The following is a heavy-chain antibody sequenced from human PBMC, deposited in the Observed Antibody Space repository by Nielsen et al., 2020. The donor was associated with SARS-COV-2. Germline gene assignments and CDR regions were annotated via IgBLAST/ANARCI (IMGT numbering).Heavy chain of an antibody. CDR3: ARARRGIDRYYYYMDV. CDR2: INHSGST. CDR1: GGSFSGYY. V-gene: IGHV4-34*01. Sequence: SETLSLTCAVYGGSFSGYYWSWIRQPPGKGLEWIGEINHSGSTNYNPSLKSRVTISVDTSKNQFSLKLSSVTAADTAVYYCARARRGIDRYYYYMDVWGKGTTVTVSS. D-gene: IGHD1-14*01. J-gene: IGHJ6*03.